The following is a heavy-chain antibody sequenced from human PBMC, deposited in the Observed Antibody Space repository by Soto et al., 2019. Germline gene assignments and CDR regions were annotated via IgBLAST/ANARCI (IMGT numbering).Heavy chain of an antibody. Sequence: GGSLRLSCAASGFTFSSYGMHWVRQAPGKGLEWVAVIWYDGSNKYYADPVKGRFTISRDNSKNTLYLQMNSLRAEDTAVYYCARARNYDFWSGYYGHYYGMDVWGQGTTVTVSS. J-gene: IGHJ6*02. CDR3: ARARNYDFWSGYYGHYYGMDV. D-gene: IGHD3-3*01. V-gene: IGHV3-33*01. CDR1: GFTFSSYG. CDR2: IWYDGSNK.